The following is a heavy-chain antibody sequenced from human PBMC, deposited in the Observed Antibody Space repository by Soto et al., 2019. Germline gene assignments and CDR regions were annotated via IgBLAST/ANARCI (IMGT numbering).Heavy chain of an antibody. CDR2: ISYDGSNK. Sequence: QVQLVESGGGVVQPGRSLRLSCAPSGFTFSSYGMHWVRQAPGKGLEWVAVISYDGSNKYYADSVKGRITISRDKSKNSLYLQMNSQRAEDTAVYYCAKEKRAAQKADAFDIWGQGTMVTVSS. CDR1: GFTFSSYG. CDR3: AKEKRAAQKADAFDI. V-gene: IGHV3-30*18. J-gene: IGHJ3*02. D-gene: IGHD6-25*01.